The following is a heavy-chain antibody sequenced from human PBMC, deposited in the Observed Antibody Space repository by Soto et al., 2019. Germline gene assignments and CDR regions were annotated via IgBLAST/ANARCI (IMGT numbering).Heavy chain of an antibody. CDR1: GFTFSNYT. Sequence: GGSLRLSCAASGFTFSNYTMHWVRQAPGKGLEWVALISYDEVDKYFADAVKGRFTISRDNSKNTLYLQMDSLRAEDTAVYYFAARSRSSDYWGRGTLVTVSS. CDR2: ISYDEVDK. V-gene: IGHV3-30*04. D-gene: IGHD3-10*01. J-gene: IGHJ4*02. CDR3: AARSRSSDY.